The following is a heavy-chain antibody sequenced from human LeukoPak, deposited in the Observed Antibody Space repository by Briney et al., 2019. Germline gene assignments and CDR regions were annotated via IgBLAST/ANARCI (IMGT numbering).Heavy chain of an antibody. Sequence: GSLRLSCAASGFTFSRYAMHWVRQAPGKGLEWVAVFTYDGNDKYYADSVEGRFTISRDNSKNTLYLQMNGLRVEDTGVYFCARERDAFDTWGQGTMVTVSS. CDR2: FTYDGNDK. V-gene: IGHV3-30*04. CDR1: GFTFSRYA. CDR3: ARERDAFDT. J-gene: IGHJ3*02.